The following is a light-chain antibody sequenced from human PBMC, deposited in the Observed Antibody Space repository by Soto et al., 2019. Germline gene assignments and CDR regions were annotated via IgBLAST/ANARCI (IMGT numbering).Light chain of an antibody. CDR2: AAS. Sequence: DIQMTQSPSAMSASVGDRVTITCRASRGITNYVAWFQQKPGQVPKRLIYAASSLQRGVPSRFNGSGSGTEFTLTISSLQPEDFATYYCLQHNTYPHTFGQGTKLEIK. CDR1: RGITNY. V-gene: IGKV1-17*03. J-gene: IGKJ2*01. CDR3: LQHNTYPHT.